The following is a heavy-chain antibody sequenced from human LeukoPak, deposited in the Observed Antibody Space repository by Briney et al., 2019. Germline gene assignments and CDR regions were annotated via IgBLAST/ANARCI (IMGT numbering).Heavy chain of an antibody. D-gene: IGHD1-26*01. CDR3: ARGVGGSWIFDY. CDR2: ISAYNKNT. CDR1: GYTFTTYD. J-gene: IGHJ4*02. V-gene: IGHV1-18*01. Sequence: ASVKVSCKASGYTFTTYDISWVRQAPGQGLEWMGWISAYNKNTNYAQKFQGRVTITADKSTSTAYMELSSLRSEDTAVYYCARGVGGSWIFDYWGQGTLVTVSS.